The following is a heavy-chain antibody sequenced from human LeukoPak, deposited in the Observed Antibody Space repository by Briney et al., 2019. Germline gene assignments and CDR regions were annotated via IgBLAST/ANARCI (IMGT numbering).Heavy chain of an antibody. CDR3: ARLAVAGTRYYYYMDV. D-gene: IGHD6-19*01. Sequence: SETLSLTCTVSGGSISSSSYYWGWIRQPPGKGLEWIGSIYYSGSTYYNPSLKSRVTISVDTSKNQSSLKLSSVTAADTAVYYCARLAVAGTRYYYYMDVWGKGTTVTISS. CDR2: IYYSGST. V-gene: IGHV4-39*01. J-gene: IGHJ6*03. CDR1: GGSISSSSYY.